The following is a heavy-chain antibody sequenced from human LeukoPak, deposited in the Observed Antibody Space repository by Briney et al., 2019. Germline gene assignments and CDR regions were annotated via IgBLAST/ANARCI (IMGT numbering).Heavy chain of an antibody. J-gene: IGHJ5*02. CDR1: GFTFSSYG. CDR2: IWYGGSNK. V-gene: IGHV3-30*02. D-gene: IGHD3-10*01. CDR3: AKDGGSGSYNWFDP. Sequence: GGSLRLSCAASGFTFSSYGMHWVRQAPGKGLEWVAVIWYGGSNKYYADSVKGRFTISRDNSKNTLYLQMDSLRAEDTAVYYCAKDGGSGSYNWFDPWGQGTQVTVSS.